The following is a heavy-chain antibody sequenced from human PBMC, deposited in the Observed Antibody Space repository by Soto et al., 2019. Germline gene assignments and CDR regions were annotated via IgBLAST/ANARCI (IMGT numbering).Heavy chain of an antibody. CDR1: GYTFSHYA. V-gene: IGHV1-3*01. J-gene: IGHJ4*02. Sequence: ASVKVSCKASGYTFSHYAMHWVRQAPGQRLEWMGWINAGNTNTKYSQKFQGRVTFTRDTSASTAYMELSSLTSEDTAVYYCGRPAQYPKPWYSFDYWGQGTLVTVSS. CDR2: INAGNTNT. D-gene: IGHD6-13*01. CDR3: GRPAQYPKPWYSFDY.